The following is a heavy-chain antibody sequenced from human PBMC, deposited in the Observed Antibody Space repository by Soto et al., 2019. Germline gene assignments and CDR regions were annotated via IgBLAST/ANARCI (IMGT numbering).Heavy chain of an antibody. V-gene: IGHV1-3*01. CDR2: INAGNGNT. J-gene: IGHJ6*02. Sequence: GASVKVSCKASGYTFTNYALHWVRQAPGQRLEWMGWINAGNGNTKYSQKFQGRVTMTRNTSISTAYMELSSLRSEDTAVYYCARGRVIVVRSMDVWGQGTTVTVSS. CDR3: ARGRVIVVRSMDV. CDR1: GYTFTNYA. D-gene: IGHD3-22*01.